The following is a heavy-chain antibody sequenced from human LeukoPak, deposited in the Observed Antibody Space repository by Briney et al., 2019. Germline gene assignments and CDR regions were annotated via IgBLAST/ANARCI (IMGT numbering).Heavy chain of an antibody. D-gene: IGHD1-26*01. CDR3: VRASSGSYRLDY. J-gene: IGHJ4*02. V-gene: IGHV3-23*01. CDR1: GFTFSTYA. Sequence: GGSLRLSCAASGFTFSTYALIWVRQAPGKGLEWVSAISVTGGSTFYADSVRGRLTISRDNSKNTLYLQMSSLRAEDTAVYYCVRASSGSYRLDYWGQGTLVTVSS. CDR2: ISVTGGST.